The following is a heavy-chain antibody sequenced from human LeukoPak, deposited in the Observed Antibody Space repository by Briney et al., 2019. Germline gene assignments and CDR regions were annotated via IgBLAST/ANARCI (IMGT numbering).Heavy chain of an antibody. V-gene: IGHV3-23*01. Sequence: GGSLRLSCAASGFTFSSYSMSWIRQAPGKGLEWVSVISGSGGDTYYADSVKGRFTISGDNSKNPVYLQMNSLRAEDTALYYCAKGGVYGDYYFDYWGQGTLVTVSS. CDR2: ISGSGGDT. J-gene: IGHJ4*02. CDR1: GFTFSSYS. D-gene: IGHD4-17*01. CDR3: AKGGVYGDYYFDY.